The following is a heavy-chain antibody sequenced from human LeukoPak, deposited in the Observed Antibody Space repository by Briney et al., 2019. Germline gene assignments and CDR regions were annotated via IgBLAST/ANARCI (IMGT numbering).Heavy chain of an antibody. V-gene: IGHV3-48*03. CDR2: ISSSGSTI. Sequence: GGSLRLSSAASGFTFSSYEMNWVRQAPGKGLEWVSYISSSGSTIYYADSVKGRFTISRDNAKNSLYLQMNSLRAEDTAVYYCARGPRGWFDPWGQGTLVTVSS. CDR1: GFTFSSYE. J-gene: IGHJ5*02. CDR3: ARGPRGWFDP.